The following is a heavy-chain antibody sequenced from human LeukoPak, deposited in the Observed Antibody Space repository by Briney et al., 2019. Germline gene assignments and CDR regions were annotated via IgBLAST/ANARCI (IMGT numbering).Heavy chain of an antibody. Sequence: GGSLRLSCAASGFTFSSYSMNWVRQAPGKGPEWVSYISSSSSTIYYADSVKGRFTISRDNAKNSLYLQMNSLRAEDTAVYYCARDRQWLVWGAFDIWGQGTMVTVSS. V-gene: IGHV3-48*04. CDR1: GFTFSSYS. J-gene: IGHJ3*02. D-gene: IGHD6-19*01. CDR3: ARDRQWLVWGAFDI. CDR2: ISSSSSTI.